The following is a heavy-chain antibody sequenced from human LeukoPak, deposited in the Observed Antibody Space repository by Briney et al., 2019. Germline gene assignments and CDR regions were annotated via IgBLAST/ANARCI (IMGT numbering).Heavy chain of an antibody. V-gene: IGHV4-30-2*01. Sequence: SQTLSPTCAVSGGSISSGGYSWSWIRQPPGKGLEWIGYIYHSGSTYYNPSLKSRVTISVDRSKNQFSLKLGSVTAADTAVYYCARYSYYYGSGQFDYWGQGTLVTVSS. CDR2: IYHSGST. D-gene: IGHD3-10*01. CDR3: ARYSYYYGSGQFDY. J-gene: IGHJ4*02. CDR1: GGSISSGGYS.